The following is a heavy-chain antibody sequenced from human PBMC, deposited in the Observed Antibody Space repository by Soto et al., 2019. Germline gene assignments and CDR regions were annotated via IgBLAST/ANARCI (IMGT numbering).Heavy chain of an antibody. CDR2: INHSGST. CDR1: GGSFSGYY. Sequence: SETLSLTCAVYGGSFSGYYWSWIRQPPGKGLEWIGEINHSGSTNYNPSLKSRVTISVDTSKNQFSLKLSSVTAADTAVYYCARADNYYDSSGYGCLDYWGQGALVTVSS. D-gene: IGHD3-22*01. CDR3: ARADNYYDSSGYGCLDY. J-gene: IGHJ4*02. V-gene: IGHV4-34*01.